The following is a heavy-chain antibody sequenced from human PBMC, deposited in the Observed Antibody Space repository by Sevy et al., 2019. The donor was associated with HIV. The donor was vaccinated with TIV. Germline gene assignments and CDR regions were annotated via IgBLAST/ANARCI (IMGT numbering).Heavy chain of an antibody. J-gene: IGHJ4*02. D-gene: IGHD3-10*01. CDR3: VRTIQSDGSF. V-gene: IGHV3-7*01. Sequence: GGSLRLSCVASGFNLENFWMNWVRQAPGKGLEWVANIRQDGSEIYYVASVKGRFNISRDNARNLVYLQMNSLRVEDTALYYCVRTIQSDGSFWGQGALVTVSS. CDR2: IRQDGSEI. CDR1: GFNLENFW.